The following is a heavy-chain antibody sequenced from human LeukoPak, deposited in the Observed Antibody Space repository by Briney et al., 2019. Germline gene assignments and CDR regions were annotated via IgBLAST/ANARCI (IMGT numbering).Heavy chain of an antibody. CDR3: TTTPHWLAFDY. Sequence: PSETLSLTCTVWADSINTFSSFDWSWIRQPPGKGLEWIGPLYHSGSTIYNPSLRSRVTISVDMSKNQLSLKLSSVTAADTAVYYCTTTPHWLAFDYWGQGTLVTVSS. CDR2: LYHSGST. V-gene: IGHV4-59*13. D-gene: IGHD6-19*01. J-gene: IGHJ4*02. CDR1: ADSINTFSSFD.